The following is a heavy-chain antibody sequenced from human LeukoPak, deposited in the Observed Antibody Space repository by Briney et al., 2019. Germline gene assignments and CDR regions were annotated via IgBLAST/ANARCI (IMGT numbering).Heavy chain of an antibody. CDR2: ISSSSSTI. Sequence: GGSLRLSCAASGFTFSSYWMSWVRQAPGKGLEGVSYISSSSSTIYYADSVKGRFTISRDNAKNSLYLQMNSLRAEDTAVYYCARDDYGGIDYWGQGTLVTVSS. V-gene: IGHV3-48*01. CDR1: GFTFSSYW. D-gene: IGHD3-16*01. CDR3: ARDDYGGIDY. J-gene: IGHJ4*02.